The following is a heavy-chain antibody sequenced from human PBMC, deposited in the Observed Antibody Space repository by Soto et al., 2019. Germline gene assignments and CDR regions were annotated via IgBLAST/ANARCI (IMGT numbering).Heavy chain of an antibody. CDR1: GFTFSSYG. Sequence: GGSLRLSCAASGFTFSSYGMHWVRQAPGKGLEWVAVIWYDGSNKYYADSVKGRFTISRDNSKNTLYLQMNSLRAEDTAVYYCARGGYSSSWDDYYYYYYMDVWGKGTTVTVSS. V-gene: IGHV3-33*01. CDR2: IWYDGSNK. J-gene: IGHJ6*03. D-gene: IGHD6-13*01. CDR3: ARGGYSSSWDDYYYYYYMDV.